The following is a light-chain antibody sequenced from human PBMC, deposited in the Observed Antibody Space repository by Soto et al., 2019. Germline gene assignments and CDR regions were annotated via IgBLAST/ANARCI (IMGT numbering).Light chain of an antibody. CDR1: QDISNY. V-gene: IGKV1-33*01. CDR3: QQYDNLLT. J-gene: IGKJ4*01. Sequence: DIQMTQSPSSLSASVGDRVTITCQASQDISNYLNWYQQKPGKAPKLLIYDASNLETGVPLRFRGSGSGTDFTFTSSSLQPEDIATYYCQQYDNLLTFGGGTKVEIK. CDR2: DAS.